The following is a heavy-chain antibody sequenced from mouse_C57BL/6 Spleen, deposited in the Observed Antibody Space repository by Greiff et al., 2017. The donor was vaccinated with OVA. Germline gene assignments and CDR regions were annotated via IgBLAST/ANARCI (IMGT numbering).Heavy chain of an antibody. D-gene: IGHD2-4*01. CDR3: ARKDYDGRAFDY. Sequence: QVQLQQPGAELVRPGSSVKLSCKASGYTFTSYWMHWVKQRPIQGLEWIGNIDPSDSETHYNQKFKDKATLTVDKSSSTAYMQLSSLTSEDSAVYYCARKDYDGRAFDYWGQGTTLTVSS. V-gene: IGHV1-52*01. J-gene: IGHJ2*01. CDR2: IDPSDSET. CDR1: GYTFTSYW.